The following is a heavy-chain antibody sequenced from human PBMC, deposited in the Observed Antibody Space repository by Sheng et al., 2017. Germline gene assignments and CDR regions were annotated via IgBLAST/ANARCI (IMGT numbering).Heavy chain of an antibody. J-gene: IGHJ5*02. CDR2: IYYSGST. Sequence: QVQLQESGPGLVKPSETLSLTCTVSGGSISSYYWSWIRQPPGKGLEWIGYIYYSGSTNYNPSLKSRVTISVDTSKNQFSLKLSSVTAADTAVYYCARVARGYDFWSENWFDPWGQGTLVTVSS. CDR3: ARVARGYDFWSENWFDP. D-gene: IGHD3-3*01. V-gene: IGHV4-59*12. CDR1: GGSISSYY.